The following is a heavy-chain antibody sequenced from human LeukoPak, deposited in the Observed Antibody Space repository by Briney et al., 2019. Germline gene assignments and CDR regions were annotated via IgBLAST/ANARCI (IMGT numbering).Heavy chain of an antibody. V-gene: IGHV4-59*01. CDR2: IYYSGST. D-gene: IGHD6-13*01. J-gene: IGHJ2*01. CDR3: ARALSPYSSSWYGYFDL. Sequence: SETLSLTCTVSGGSISSYYWSWIRQPPGKGLEWIGYIYYSGSTNYNPSLKSRVTISVDTSKNQFSLKLSSVTAADTAVYCCARALSPYSSSWYGYFDLWGRGTLVTVSS. CDR1: GGSISSYY.